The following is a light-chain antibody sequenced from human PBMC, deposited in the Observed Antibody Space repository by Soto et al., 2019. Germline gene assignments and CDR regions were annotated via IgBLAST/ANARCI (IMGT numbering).Light chain of an antibody. CDR2: DIS. Sequence: EIVLTQSPVTLSLSPGERATLSCRASQTVSRHLAWYQQKSGQAPRLLIYDISNRATGIPARFIGSGSGTDFTLTISSLESEDSAVYFCQLRNWPRNTFGQGTKLEIK. CDR3: QLRNWPRNT. CDR1: QTVSRH. V-gene: IGKV3-11*01. J-gene: IGKJ2*01.